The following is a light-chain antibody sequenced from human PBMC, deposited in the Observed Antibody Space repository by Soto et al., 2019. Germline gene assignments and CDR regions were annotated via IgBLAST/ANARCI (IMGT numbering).Light chain of an antibody. CDR1: QVINND. CDR2: VAS. Sequence: DIQMTQSPSSLSASVGDRVTLTCRASQVINNDLGWYQHKPGKAPKRLISVASSLEGGVPSRFSGSGSATEFTLTISSLQPEDFATYYCLQYNSPPYTFGQGTNLEI. V-gene: IGKV1-17*01. J-gene: IGKJ2*01. CDR3: LQYNSPPYT.